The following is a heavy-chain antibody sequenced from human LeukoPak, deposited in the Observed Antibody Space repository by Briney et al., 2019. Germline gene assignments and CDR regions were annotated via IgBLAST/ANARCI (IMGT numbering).Heavy chain of an antibody. V-gene: IGHV1-2*02. Sequence: GASVKVSCKASGGTFTGYYMHWVRQAPGQGLEWMGWINPNSGGTNYAQKFQGRVTMTRDTSISTAYMEPSRLRSDDTAVYYCARGGSSGWPARAFDIWGQGTMVTVSS. J-gene: IGHJ3*02. CDR1: GGTFTGYY. D-gene: IGHD6-19*01. CDR3: ARGGSSGWPARAFDI. CDR2: INPNSGGT.